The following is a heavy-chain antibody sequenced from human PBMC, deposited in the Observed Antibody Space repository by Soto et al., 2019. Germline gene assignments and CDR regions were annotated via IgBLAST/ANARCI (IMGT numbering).Heavy chain of an antibody. CDR3: AKTSTAALDAFDI. D-gene: IGHD6-13*01. V-gene: IGHV3-23*01. CDR2: ISGSGRST. J-gene: IGHJ3*02. CDR1: GFTFSSYA. Sequence: EVQLLESGGHLVQPGGSLRLSCEASGFTFSSYAMTWVRQAPGKGLEWVSAISGSGRSTYYADSVKGRFTISTDNSKNTLYLQMNSLRAEDTAVYYCAKTSTAALDAFDIWGQGTMVTVSS.